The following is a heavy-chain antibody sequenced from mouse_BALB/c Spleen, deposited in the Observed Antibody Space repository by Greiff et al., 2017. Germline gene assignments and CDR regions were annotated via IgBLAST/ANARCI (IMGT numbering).Heavy chain of an antibody. CDR2: IDPENGNT. CDR1: GFYIKDYY. Sequence: VQLQQSGAELVRPGALVKLSCKASGFYIKDYYMHWVKQRPEQGLEWIGWIDPENGNTIYDPKFQGKASITADTSSNTAYLQLSSLTSEDTAVYYCASHITTATDYAMDYWGQGTSVTVSS. V-gene: IGHV14-1*02. CDR3: ASHITTATDYAMDY. J-gene: IGHJ4*01. D-gene: IGHD1-2*01.